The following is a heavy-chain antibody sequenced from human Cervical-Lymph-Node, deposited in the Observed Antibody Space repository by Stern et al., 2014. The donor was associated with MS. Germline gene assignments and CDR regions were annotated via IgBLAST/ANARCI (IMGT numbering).Heavy chain of an antibody. J-gene: IGHJ4*02. Sequence: QVQLVQSGAEVKKPGASVKVSCKASGYSFTSHYMHWVRQAPGQGLEWVGIINPSGDGASYAQKLQGRVTMTRDTSTSTVYMELSSLRSEDTAVYYCASGTGSKRPTGNYWGQGTLVTVSS. D-gene: IGHD3/OR15-3a*01. CDR2: INPSGDGA. CDR1: GYSFTSHY. V-gene: IGHV1-46*01. CDR3: ASGTGSKRPTGNY.